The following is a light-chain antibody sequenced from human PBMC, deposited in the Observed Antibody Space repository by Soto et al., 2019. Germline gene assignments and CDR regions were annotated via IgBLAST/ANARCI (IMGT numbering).Light chain of an antibody. Sequence: EIVLTQSPGTLSLSPGERATLSCRASQSVSSSYLAWYQQKPGQAPRLLIYGASSRATGIPDRFSGSGSGTDFTLTISSLQPEDVAVYYCEQHFSTPYTFGQGTKLEIK. CDR3: EQHFSTPYT. V-gene: IGKV3-20*01. J-gene: IGKJ2*01. CDR2: GAS. CDR1: QSVSSSY.